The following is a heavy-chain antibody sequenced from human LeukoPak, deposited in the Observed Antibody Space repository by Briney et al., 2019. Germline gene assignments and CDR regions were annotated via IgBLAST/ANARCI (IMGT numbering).Heavy chain of an antibody. J-gene: IGHJ4*02. Sequence: PGGSLRLSCAASGFTFNNYAMTWVRQAPGKGLEWVSGISISGSSTYYADSVKGRFTISRDNSKNTLYLQMNSLRAEDTAVYYCARRAGGYSHPYDYWGQGTLVTVSS. CDR3: ARRAGGYSHPYDY. D-gene: IGHD4-23*01. V-gene: IGHV3-23*01. CDR2: ISISGSST. CDR1: GFTFNNYA.